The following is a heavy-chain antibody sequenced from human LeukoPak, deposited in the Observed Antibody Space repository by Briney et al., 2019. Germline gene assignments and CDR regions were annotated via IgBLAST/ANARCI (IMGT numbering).Heavy chain of an antibody. CDR1: GFTFSNYA. Sequence: PGGSLRLSCGASGFTFSNYAMYWVRQAPGKGLEWVSGLTGRGDSAYYADSVKGRFTISRGNSKNTLYLEMNSLRADDTAVYYCAKRGNTISFFDPWGQGTLVTVSS. CDR2: LTGRGDSA. V-gene: IGHV3-23*01. J-gene: IGHJ5*02. CDR3: AKRGNTISFFDP. D-gene: IGHD5-24*01.